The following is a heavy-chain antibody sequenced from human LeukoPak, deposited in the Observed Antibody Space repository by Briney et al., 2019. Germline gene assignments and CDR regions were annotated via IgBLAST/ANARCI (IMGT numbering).Heavy chain of an antibody. CDR2: IYYSGST. Sequence: SETLSLTCTVSGGSISSGGYYWSWIRQHPGKGLEWIGYIYYSGSTYYNPSLKSRVTISVDTSKNQFSLKLSSATAADTAVYYCARAALNWNWGGVWFDPWGQGTLVTVSS. CDR3: ARAALNWNWGGVWFDP. V-gene: IGHV4-31*03. J-gene: IGHJ5*02. D-gene: IGHD1-7*01. CDR1: GGSISSGGYY.